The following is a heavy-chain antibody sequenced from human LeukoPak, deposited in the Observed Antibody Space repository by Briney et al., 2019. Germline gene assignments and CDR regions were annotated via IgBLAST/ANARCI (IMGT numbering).Heavy chain of an antibody. J-gene: IGHJ1*01. CDR1: GFTISSYA. D-gene: IGHD6-19*01. CDR3: AKGSNNGYSSGWYAAEYFQH. Sequence: GGSPRLSCAASGFTISSYAMSWVRQAPGKGLEWVPAISGSGGSTYYADSVKGRFTISRDNSKNTLYLQMNSLRAEDTAVYYCAKGSNNGYSSGWYAAEYFQHWGQGTLVTVSS. CDR2: ISGSGGST. V-gene: IGHV3-23*01.